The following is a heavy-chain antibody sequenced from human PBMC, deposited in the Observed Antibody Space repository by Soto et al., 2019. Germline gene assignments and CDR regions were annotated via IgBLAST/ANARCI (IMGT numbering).Heavy chain of an antibody. J-gene: IGHJ6*02. CDR2: INHSGST. V-gene: IGHV4-34*01. CDR3: ARRDAHSSSWYDDYYYYGMDV. Sequence: SETLSLTCAVYGGSFSGYYWSWIRQPPGKGLEWIGEINHSGSTNYNPSLKSRVTISVDTSKNQFSLKLSSVTAADTAVYYCARRDAHSSSWYDDYYYYGMDVWGQGTTVTVSS. CDR1: GGSFSGYY. D-gene: IGHD6-13*01.